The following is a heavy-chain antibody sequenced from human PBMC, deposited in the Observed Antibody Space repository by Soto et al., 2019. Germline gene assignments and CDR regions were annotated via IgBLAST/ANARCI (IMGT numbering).Heavy chain of an antibody. CDR1: GGSVSSADHY. CDR2: IYYSGIT. Sequence: SETLSLTCTVSGGSVSSADHYWSWIRQTPGKGLGWIGYIYYSGITYYTPSLKSRVSMTVDTSKNQFSLKLHSVTAADTAIYYCARDLNDYPNWFDPWGQGILVTVSS. CDR3: ARDLNDYPNWFDP. V-gene: IGHV4-30-4*01. J-gene: IGHJ5*02. D-gene: IGHD4-17*01.